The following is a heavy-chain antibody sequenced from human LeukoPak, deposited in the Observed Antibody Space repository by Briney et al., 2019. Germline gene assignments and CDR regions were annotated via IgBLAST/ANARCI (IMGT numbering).Heavy chain of an antibody. CDR2: INHSGST. CDR3: ARGAAIAAASDY. Sequence: SETLSLTCTVSGGSISSYYWSWIRQPPGKGLEWIGEINHSGSTNYNPSLKSRVTISVDTSKNQFSLKLSSVTAADTAVYYCARGAAIAAASDYWGQGTLVTVSS. J-gene: IGHJ4*02. D-gene: IGHD6-13*01. CDR1: GGSISSYY. V-gene: IGHV4-34*01.